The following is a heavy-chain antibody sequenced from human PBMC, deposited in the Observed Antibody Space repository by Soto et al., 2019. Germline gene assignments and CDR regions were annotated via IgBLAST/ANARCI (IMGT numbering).Heavy chain of an antibody. CDR3: ATTMIVVVIRYLLDY. V-gene: IGHV3-30-3*01. CDR2: ISYDGSKK. Sequence: QVQLVESGGGVVQPGRSLRLSCAASGFTFSSYAMHWVRQAPGKGLEWVAVISYDGSKKYYVDSVKGRLTISRDNSKNTLYLQMNSLRAEDTAVYYCATTMIVVVIRYLLDYWGQGTLVTVSS. D-gene: IGHD3-22*01. CDR1: GFTFSSYA. J-gene: IGHJ4*02.